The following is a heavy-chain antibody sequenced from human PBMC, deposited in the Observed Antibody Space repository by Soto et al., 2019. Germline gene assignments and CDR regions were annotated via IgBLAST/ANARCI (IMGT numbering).Heavy chain of an antibody. Sequence: QVQLVQSGAEVKKPGASVEISCKTSGYSFTNYFIHWVRQAPGQRPEWMGWIDTGNGDTKYSQQFQGRVTIARDTSASTTYMELSGLRSEDTAVYYCAGPYSKSWSTYFDFWGQGSLVTVSS. CDR3: AGPYSKSWSTYFDF. CDR1: GYSFTNYF. V-gene: IGHV1-3*04. D-gene: IGHD6-13*01. CDR2: IDTGNGDT. J-gene: IGHJ4*02.